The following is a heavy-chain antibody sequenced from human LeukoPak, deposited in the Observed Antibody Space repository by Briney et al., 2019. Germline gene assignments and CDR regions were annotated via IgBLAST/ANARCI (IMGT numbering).Heavy chain of an antibody. CDR2: INHSGST. CDR1: GGSFSGYY. CDR3: ASQSLRGIAVAGTGFDY. J-gene: IGHJ4*02. V-gene: IGHV4-34*01. Sequence: SETLSLTCAVYGGSFSGYYWGWIRQPPGKGLEWIGEINHSGSTNYNPSLKSRVTISVDTSKNQFSLKLSSVTAADTAVYYCASQSLRGIAVAGTGFDYWGQGTLVTVSS. D-gene: IGHD6-19*01.